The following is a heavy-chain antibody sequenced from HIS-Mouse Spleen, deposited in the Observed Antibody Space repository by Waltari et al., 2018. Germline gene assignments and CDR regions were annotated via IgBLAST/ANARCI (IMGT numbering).Heavy chain of an antibody. V-gene: IGHV3-30*18. Sequence: QVQLVESGGGVVQPGRSLRLSCAASGFTFSSYVMHWVRQGPGKGLEWVEVISYDGGNKNYADSGKGRFTISRDNSKNTLYLQMNSLRAEDTAVYYCAKDKHHAFDYWGQGTLVTVSS. CDR1: GFTFSSYV. CDR2: ISYDGGNK. CDR3: AKDKHHAFDY. J-gene: IGHJ4*02.